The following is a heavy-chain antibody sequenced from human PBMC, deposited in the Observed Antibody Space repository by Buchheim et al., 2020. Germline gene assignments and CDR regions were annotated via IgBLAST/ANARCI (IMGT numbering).Heavy chain of an antibody. CDR2: ISSSGSTI. CDR3: ARDQIAVAAWGYYYYYGMDV. CDR1: GFTFSSYE. D-gene: IGHD6-19*01. J-gene: IGHJ6*02. V-gene: IGHV3-48*03. Sequence: EVQLVESGGGLVQPGGSLRLSCAASGFTFSSYEMNWVRQAPGKGLEWVSYISSSGSTIYYADSVKGRFTISRDNAKNSLYLQMNSLRAEGTAVYYCARDQIAVAAWGYYYYYGMDVWGQGTT.